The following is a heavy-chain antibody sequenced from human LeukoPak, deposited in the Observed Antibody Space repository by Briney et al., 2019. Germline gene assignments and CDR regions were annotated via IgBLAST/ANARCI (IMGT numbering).Heavy chain of an antibody. CDR3: AGLYGSGSGY. Sequence: ASVKVSCKASGYTFTGYYMHWVRQAPGKGLEWMGRINPNSGGTNYAQKFQGRVTMTRDTSISTAYMELRRPRSDDTAVYYCAGLYGSGSGYWGQGTLVTVSS. J-gene: IGHJ4*02. D-gene: IGHD3-10*01. V-gene: IGHV1-2*06. CDR2: INPNSGGT. CDR1: GYTFTGYY.